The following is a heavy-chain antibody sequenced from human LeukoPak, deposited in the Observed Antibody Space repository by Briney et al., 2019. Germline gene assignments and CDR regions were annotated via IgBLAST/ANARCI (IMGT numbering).Heavy chain of an antibody. CDR2: IYYDGTT. V-gene: IGHV4-59*01. J-gene: IGHJ4*02. CDR3: ARGGASSKFFDA. D-gene: IGHD6-6*01. Sequence: SETLSLTCSVSGVSISNYYWSWIRQPPGKGLEWIAFIYYDGTTNYNPSLKSRATISVDTSKNQYSLNHISVTPADTAVYYCARGGASSKFFDAWGQGILVTVSS. CDR1: GVSISNYY.